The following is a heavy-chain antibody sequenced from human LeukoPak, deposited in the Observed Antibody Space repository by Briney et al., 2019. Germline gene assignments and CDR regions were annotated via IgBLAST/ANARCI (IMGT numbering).Heavy chain of an antibody. CDR1: GYTFTGYY. CDR2: INPNSGGT. Sequence: ASVKVSCKASGYTFTGYYMHWVRQAPGQGLEWMGWINPNSGGTNYAQKFQGRVTMTRDTSISTAYMGLSRLRSDDTAVYYCAREFQGATGTWLTATTVTTYFDYWGQGTLVTVSS. V-gene: IGHV1-2*02. J-gene: IGHJ4*02. CDR3: AREFQGATGTWLTATTVTTYFDY. D-gene: IGHD4-17*01.